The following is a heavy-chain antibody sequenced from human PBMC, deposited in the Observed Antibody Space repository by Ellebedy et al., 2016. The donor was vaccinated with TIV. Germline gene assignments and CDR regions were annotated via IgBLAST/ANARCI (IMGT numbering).Heavy chain of an antibody. CDR3: ARNVPHP. V-gene: IGHV3-64*04. CDR2: ISHHGRFK. D-gene: IGHD3-10*02. CDR1: GFTFRNYA. Sequence: PGGSLRLSCSASGFTFRNYAMHWVRQAPGKGLQYVSSISHHGRFKYYVDSVKGRFTISRDNSKNTLHLQMNSLRAEDTAVYYCARNVPHPWGQGTLVTVAS. J-gene: IGHJ5*02.